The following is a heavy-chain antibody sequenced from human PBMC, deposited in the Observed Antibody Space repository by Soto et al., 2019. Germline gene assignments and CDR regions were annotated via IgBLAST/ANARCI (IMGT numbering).Heavy chain of an antibody. J-gene: IGHJ6*02. Sequence: QAGGSLRLSCGASGFTFDDYAMHWVRQVPGEGLEWVSGISWNSGRISYADSVKGRFTISRDNAKNSLYLQMNGLRSEDTAFYYCEKDKVGAPQFYGMDIWGHGTKVTVSS. CDR2: ISWNSGRI. CDR1: GFTFDDYA. D-gene: IGHD1-26*01. CDR3: EKDKVGAPQFYGMDI. V-gene: IGHV3-9*01.